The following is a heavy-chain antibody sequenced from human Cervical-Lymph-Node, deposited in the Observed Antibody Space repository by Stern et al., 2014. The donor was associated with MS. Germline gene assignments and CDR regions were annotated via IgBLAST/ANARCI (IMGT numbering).Heavy chain of an antibody. CDR2: IIPFAGAGAV. CDR3: ARGAGDNWFDP. V-gene: IGHV1-69*06. D-gene: IGHD3-10*01. J-gene: IGHJ5*02. CDR1: GG. Sequence: VQLGGSEADVKKPGSSVRVSCKGSGGIRWLRQAPGQGIEGMGGIIPFAGAGAVNYAQNFPGRLTIIADTQTNTKQMEVTRPGFDDTPLFYCARGAGDNWFDPWGQGTLVSVSS.